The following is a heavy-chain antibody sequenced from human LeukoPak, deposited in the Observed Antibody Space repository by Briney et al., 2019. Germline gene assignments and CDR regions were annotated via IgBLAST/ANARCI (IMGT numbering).Heavy chain of an antibody. CDR1: GFTFSRYG. J-gene: IGHJ4*02. D-gene: IGHD3-9*01. CDR3: VRDTITYDIFTGSPDY. V-gene: IGHV3-30*02. CDR2: VRYDGSTE. Sequence: GGSLRLSREVSGFTFSRYGMHWVRQAPGKGLEWVSTVRYDGSTEYYADSVRGRFTISRDNSGNTLFLQMNSLGAEDTVVYYCVRDTITYDIFTGSPDYWGQGTLVIVSS.